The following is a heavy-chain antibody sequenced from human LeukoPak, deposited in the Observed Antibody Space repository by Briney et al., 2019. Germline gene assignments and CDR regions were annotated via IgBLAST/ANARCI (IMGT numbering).Heavy chain of an antibody. CDR1: GFTFGNYL. V-gene: IGHV3-74*01. Sequence: GGSLRLSCAASGFTFGNYLMQWVRQAPGKGLVWVSRINVDGSSTSYADSVKGRFTISRDNARNTVYLQMNSLRAEDTAVYYCARGNYGLDVWGHGTTVTVSS. J-gene: IGHJ6*02. CDR2: INVDGSST. CDR3: ARGNYGLDV.